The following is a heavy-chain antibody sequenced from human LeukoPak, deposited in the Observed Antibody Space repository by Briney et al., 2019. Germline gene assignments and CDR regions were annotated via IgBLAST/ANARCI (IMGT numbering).Heavy chain of an antibody. CDR2: IYTSGST. D-gene: IGHD2-2*01. J-gene: IGHJ4*02. CDR3: ARDVCGSTSCYAAFDY. CDR1: GASISSYY. V-gene: IGHV4-4*07. Sequence: SETLSLTCTVSGASISSYYWSWIRQPAGKGLEWVGRIYTSGSTNYNPSLKSRVTMSVDTSKNQFSLKLSSVTAADTAVYYCARDVCGSTSCYAAFDYWGQGTLVTVSS.